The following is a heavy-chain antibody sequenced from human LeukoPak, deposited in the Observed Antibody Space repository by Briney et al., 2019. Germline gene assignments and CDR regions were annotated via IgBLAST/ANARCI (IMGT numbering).Heavy chain of an antibody. Sequence: GRSLRLSCAASGFTFDDYAMHWVRQAPGKGLEWVSGISWNSGSIGYADSVKGRFTISRDNAKHSLYLQMNSLRAEDTALSYCAKGRSSDTVTANYFDYWGQGTLVTVSS. CDR3: AKGRSSDTVTANYFDY. J-gene: IGHJ4*02. V-gene: IGHV3-9*01. D-gene: IGHD4-17*01. CDR1: GFTFDDYA. CDR2: ISWNSGSI.